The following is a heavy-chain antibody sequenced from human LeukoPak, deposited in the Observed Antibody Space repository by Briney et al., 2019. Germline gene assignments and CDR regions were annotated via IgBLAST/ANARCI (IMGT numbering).Heavy chain of an antibody. CDR2: IYYSGST. V-gene: IGHV4-39*07. CDR3: ARSGYDYVWGSYIPRIYFDY. D-gene: IGHD3-16*01. Sequence: PSETLSLTCTVSGGSISSSSYYWGWIRQPPGKGLEWIGSIYYSGSTYYNPSLKSRVTISVDTSKNQFSLKLSSVTAADTAVYYCARSGYDYVWGSYIPRIYFDYWGQGTLVTVSS. CDR1: GGSISSSSYY. J-gene: IGHJ4*02.